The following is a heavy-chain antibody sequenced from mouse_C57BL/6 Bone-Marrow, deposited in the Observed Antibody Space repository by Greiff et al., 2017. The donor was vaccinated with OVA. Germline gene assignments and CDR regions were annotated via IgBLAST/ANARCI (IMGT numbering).Heavy chain of an antibody. V-gene: IGHV1-55*01. CDR3: ARWPYYYGSSPY. D-gene: IGHD1-1*01. CDR2: IYPGSGST. CDR1: GYTFTSYW. Sequence: VQLQQPGAELVKPGASVKMSCKASGYTFTSYWITWVKQRPGQGLEWIGDIYPGSGSTNYNEKFKSKATLTVDTSSSTAYMQLSSLTSEDSAVYYCARWPYYYGSSPYWGQGTLVTVSA. J-gene: IGHJ3*01.